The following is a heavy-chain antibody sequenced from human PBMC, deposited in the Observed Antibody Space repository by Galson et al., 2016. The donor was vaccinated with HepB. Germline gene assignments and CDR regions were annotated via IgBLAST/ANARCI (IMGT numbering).Heavy chain of an antibody. CDR1: GFVFSNAW. D-gene: IGHD3-10*01. CDR3: STYYYHSGSFVENFYYGMDV. Sequence: SLRLSCAASGFVFSNAWMSWVRQAPGKGLEWVGRIKSRADGGTADYAAPVKGRFTISRDDSKTVLYLEMNSLKTEDTAVYFCSTYYYHSGSFVENFYYGMDVWGQGTTVTVSS. V-gene: IGHV3-15*01. J-gene: IGHJ6*02. CDR2: IKSRADGGTA.